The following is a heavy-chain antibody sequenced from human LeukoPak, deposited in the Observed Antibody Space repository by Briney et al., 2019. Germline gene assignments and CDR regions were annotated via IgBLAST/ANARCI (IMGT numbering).Heavy chain of an antibody. Sequence: SVKVSCKASGGTFTSYSISWVRQAPGQGLEWMGGIIPIFGTANYAQKFQGRVTITADESTSTAYMELSSLRSEDTAVYYCARSKALRLDDIYYWGQGTLVTVSS. CDR3: ARSKALRLDDIYY. CDR2: IIPIFGTA. J-gene: IGHJ4*02. CDR1: GGTFTSYS. V-gene: IGHV1-69*01. D-gene: IGHD3-9*01.